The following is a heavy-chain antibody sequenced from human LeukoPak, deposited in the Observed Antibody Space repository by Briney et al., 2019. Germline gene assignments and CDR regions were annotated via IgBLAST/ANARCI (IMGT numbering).Heavy chain of an antibody. CDR2: ISSSGSTI. CDR3: AKDSAFYYIDV. J-gene: IGHJ6*03. Sequence: PGGSLRLSCAASGFTFIIYEMNWVRQAPGKGLEWVSYISSSGSTIYYADSVKGRFTISRDNSKNTLYLQMNSLKGDDTAVYYCAKDSAFYYIDVWGKGTTVIISS. D-gene: IGHD3-10*01. CDR1: GFTFIIYE. V-gene: IGHV3-48*03.